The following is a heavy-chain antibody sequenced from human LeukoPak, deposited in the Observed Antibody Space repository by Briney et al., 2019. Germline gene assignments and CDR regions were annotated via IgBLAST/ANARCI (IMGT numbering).Heavy chain of an antibody. Sequence: SETLSLTCTVSGGSISSYSWSWIRQPPGKGLEWIGYIYYSGSTNYNPSLKRRVTMSVDTSKNQISLRLTSVTAADTAVYHCARGGEYYYDSSGYYAFDYWGQGTLVTVSS. D-gene: IGHD3-22*01. CDR1: GGSISSYS. CDR3: ARGGEYYYDSSGYYAFDY. V-gene: IGHV4-59*01. J-gene: IGHJ4*02. CDR2: IYYSGST.